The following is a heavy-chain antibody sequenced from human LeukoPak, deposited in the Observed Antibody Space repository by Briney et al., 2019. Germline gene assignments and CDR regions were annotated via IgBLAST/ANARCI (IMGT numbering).Heavy chain of an antibody. V-gene: IGHV1-69*13. J-gene: IGHJ6*03. CDR2: IIPIFGTA. CDR1: GGTFSNYA. D-gene: IGHD6-13*01. Sequence: ASVKVSCKASGGTFSNYAISWVRQAPGQGLEWMGGIIPIFGTANCAQKFQGRVTIAADESTSTAYMELSSLRSEDTAVYYCARVVGLTGYSSSWYSGYYYYMDVWGKGTTVSVSS. CDR3: ARVVGLTGYSSSWYSGYYYYMDV.